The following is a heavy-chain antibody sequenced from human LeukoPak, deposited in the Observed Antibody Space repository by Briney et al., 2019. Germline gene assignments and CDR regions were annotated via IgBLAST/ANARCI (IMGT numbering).Heavy chain of an antibody. Sequence: GGSLRLSCAASGFTFSSYWMSWVRQAPGKGLEWVANIKQDGSEKYYVDSVKGRFTISRDNAKNSLYLQMNSLRAEDTAVYYCAGNYGGNSYYYYYGMDVWGQGTTVTVSS. CDR1: GFTFSSYW. J-gene: IGHJ6*02. V-gene: IGHV3-7*01. CDR3: AGNYGGNSYYYYYGMDV. D-gene: IGHD4-17*01. CDR2: IKQDGSEK.